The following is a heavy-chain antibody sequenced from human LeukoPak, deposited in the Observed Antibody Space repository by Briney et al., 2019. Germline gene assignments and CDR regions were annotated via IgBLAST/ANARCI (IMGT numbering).Heavy chain of an antibody. CDR3: ARLSDCSCTSCYTSGAFDI. D-gene: IGHD2-2*02. V-gene: IGHV5-51*01. J-gene: IGHJ3*02. Sequence: GESLKISCKGSGYSFTSYWIGWVRQMPGKGLEWMGIIYPGDSDTRYSPSFQGQVTISADKSISTAYLQWSSLKASDTAMYYCARLSDCSCTSCYTSGAFDIWGQGTMVTVSS. CDR1: GYSFTSYW. CDR2: IYPGDSDT.